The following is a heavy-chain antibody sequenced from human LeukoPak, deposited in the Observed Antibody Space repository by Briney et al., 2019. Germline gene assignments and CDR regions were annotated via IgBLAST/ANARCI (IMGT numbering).Heavy chain of an antibody. D-gene: IGHD1-26*01. CDR1: GYIFTSYY. CDR3: ARDSGSYERVAALYYFDY. Sequence: GASVKLSCTASGYIFTSYYMHWVRQAPGQGLEWMGIINPSGGSTSYAQKFQGRVAMTRDTSTSTVYMELSSLRSEDTAVYYCARDSGSYERVAALYYFDYWGQGTLVTVSS. CDR2: INPSGGST. V-gene: IGHV1-46*01. J-gene: IGHJ4*02.